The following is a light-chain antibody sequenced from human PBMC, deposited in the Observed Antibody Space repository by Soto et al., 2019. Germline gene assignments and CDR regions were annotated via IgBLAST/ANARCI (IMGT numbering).Light chain of an antibody. V-gene: IGKV3-11*01. CDR3: QHREA. CDR2: DAS. Sequence: EIVLTQSPATLSLSPGERATLSCRASQSVSSYLAWYQQKPGQAPRLLIYDASNRATGIPARFSGSGSGTDFTLTISSLEPEDFAVYYCQHREAFCQGTKVEIK. CDR1: QSVSSY. J-gene: IGKJ1*01.